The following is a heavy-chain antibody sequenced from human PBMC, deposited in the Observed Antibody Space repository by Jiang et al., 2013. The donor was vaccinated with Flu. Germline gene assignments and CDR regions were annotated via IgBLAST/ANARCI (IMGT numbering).Heavy chain of an antibody. V-gene: IGHV3-7*03. CDR3: VRDTPDRSGFCYFGP. D-gene: IGHD3-22*01. Sequence: YHADSVKGRFTISRDNAKNTLYLEMNSLRVEDTAVYYCVRDTPDRSGFCYFGPWGQGTLVTVSS. J-gene: IGHJ5*01.